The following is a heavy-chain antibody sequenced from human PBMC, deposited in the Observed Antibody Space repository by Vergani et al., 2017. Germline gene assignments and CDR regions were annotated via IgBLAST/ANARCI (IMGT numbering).Heavy chain of an antibody. Sequence: QVQLVESGGGLVKPGGSLRLSCAASGFTFSDYYMSWIRQAPGKGLEWVSYISSSGSTIYYADSVKGRFTISRDNAKTSLYLQMNSLRAEDTAVYYCSRALGYCSSTSCYDDYFDYWGQGTLVTVSS. J-gene: IGHJ4*02. V-gene: IGHV3-11*01. CDR3: SRALGYCSSTSCYDDYFDY. CDR1: GFTFSDYY. D-gene: IGHD2-2*01. CDR2: ISSSGSTI.